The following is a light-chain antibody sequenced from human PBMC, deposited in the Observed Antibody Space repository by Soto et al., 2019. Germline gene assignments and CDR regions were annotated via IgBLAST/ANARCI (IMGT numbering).Light chain of an antibody. CDR2: WAS. J-gene: IGKJ2*01. Sequence: DIVMTQSPDSLAVSLGERATINCKSSQSVLYSSNNKNYLAWYQQKPGQPPKLLIYWASTRESGVPDRFSGNGSGTDFTLTISSRQAEDVAFYYCQQYYSTPPYTFGQGTKLEIK. CDR1: QSVLYSSNNKNY. CDR3: QQYYSTPPYT. V-gene: IGKV4-1*01.